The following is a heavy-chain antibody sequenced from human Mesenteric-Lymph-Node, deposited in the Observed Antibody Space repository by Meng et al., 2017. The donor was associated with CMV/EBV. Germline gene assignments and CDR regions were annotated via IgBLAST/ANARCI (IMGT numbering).Heavy chain of an antibody. V-gene: IGHV1-2*02. Sequence: ASVKVSCKASGYTFTGYYMHWVRQAPGQGLEWMGWINPNSGGTNYAQKFQGRVTMTRDTSIDTAFMELSNLRPDDTAVYFCAGDLIRTTSGDYWGQGTLVTVSS. CDR1: GYTFTGYY. CDR2: INPNSGGT. J-gene: IGHJ4*02. CDR3: AGDLIRTTSGDY. D-gene: IGHD1-14*01.